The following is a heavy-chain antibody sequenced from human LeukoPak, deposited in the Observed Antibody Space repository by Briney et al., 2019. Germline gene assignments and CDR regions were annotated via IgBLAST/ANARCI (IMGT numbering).Heavy chain of an antibody. V-gene: IGHV4-34*01. CDR3: ARASLDGMDV. CDR2: INHSGST. Sequence: SETLSLTCAVYGGSFSGYYWSWIRQPPGKGLEWIGEINHSGSTNYNPSLKRRVTISVDTSKNQFSLKLSSVTAADTAVYYCARASLDGMDVWGQGTTVTVSS. CDR1: GGSFSGYY. J-gene: IGHJ6*02.